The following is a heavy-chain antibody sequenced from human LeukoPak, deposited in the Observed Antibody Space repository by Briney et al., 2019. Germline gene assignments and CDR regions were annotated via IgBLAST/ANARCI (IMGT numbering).Heavy chain of an antibody. D-gene: IGHD5-18*01. CDR1: GGTFSSYA. CDR2: IIPIFGTA. V-gene: IGHV1-69*01. J-gene: IGHJ4*02. CDR3: ARDQGYSYGYTGFDY. Sequence: SVKVSCKASGGTFSSYAISWVRQAPGQGLEWMGGIIPIFGTANYAQKFQGRVTITADESTSTAYMELSGLRSEDTAVYYCARDQGYSYGYTGFDYWGQGTLVTVSS.